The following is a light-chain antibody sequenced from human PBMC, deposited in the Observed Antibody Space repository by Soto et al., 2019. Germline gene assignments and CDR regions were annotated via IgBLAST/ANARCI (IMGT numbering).Light chain of an antibody. J-gene: IGKJ1*01. CDR3: QHSTSYSEA. CDR2: KAS. CDR1: QSITTC. V-gene: IGKV1-5*03. Sequence: DIQMTQSPSTVSAYVGDSVTITCRASQSITTCLAWYQQRPGKAPKLLIYKASTLKSGVPSRFSGSGSGTEFTLTISSLQPDDFATYCCQHSTSYSEAFGQGTKVDI.